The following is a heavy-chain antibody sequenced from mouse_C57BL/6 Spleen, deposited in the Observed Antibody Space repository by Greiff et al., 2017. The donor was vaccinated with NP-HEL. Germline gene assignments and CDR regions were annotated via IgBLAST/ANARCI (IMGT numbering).Heavy chain of an antibody. CDR3: ASIYYYGSSYVDY. D-gene: IGHD1-1*01. CDR1: GFNFTDYY. J-gene: IGHJ2*01. Sequence: VQLQQSGAELVPPGASVKLSCTASGFNFTDYYMHWVKQTPEQCLAWLACLSPVVGDTKYAPKFQGKATITADKSSNTAYLQLSSLTSEDTAVYYCASIYYYGSSYVDYWGQGTTLTVSS. CDR2: LSPVVGDT. V-gene: IGHV14-2*01.